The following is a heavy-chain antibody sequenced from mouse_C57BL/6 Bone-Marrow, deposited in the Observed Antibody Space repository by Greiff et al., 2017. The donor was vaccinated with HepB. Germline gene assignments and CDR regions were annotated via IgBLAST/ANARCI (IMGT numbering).Heavy chain of an antibody. CDR2: IYPGSGNT. J-gene: IGHJ2*01. V-gene: IGHV1-76*01. CDR3: ARWRGYGNYDY. CDR1: GYTFTDYY. D-gene: IGHD2-1*01. Sequence: QVQLKESGAELVRPGASVKLSCKASGYTFTDYYINWVKQRPGQGLEWIARIYPGSGNTYYNEKFKGKATLTAEKSSSTAYMQLSSLTSEDSAVYFCARWRGYGNYDYWGQGTTLTVSS.